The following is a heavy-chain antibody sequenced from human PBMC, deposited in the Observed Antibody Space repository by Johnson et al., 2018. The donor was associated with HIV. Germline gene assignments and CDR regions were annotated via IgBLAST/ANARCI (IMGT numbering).Heavy chain of an antibody. Sequence: EVHLVESGGGLVQPGGSLRLSCAASGFTFSSYWMHWVRQAPGKGLVWVSRINSDGSSTSYADSVKGRFTISRDNAKNTLYLQMNSLRAEDTAVYYCARVRPNPTVTTRGAAFDIWGQGTMVTVSS. CDR3: ARVRPNPTVTTRGAAFDI. V-gene: IGHV3-74*02. D-gene: IGHD4-17*01. CDR1: GFTFSSYW. CDR2: INSDGSST. J-gene: IGHJ3*02.